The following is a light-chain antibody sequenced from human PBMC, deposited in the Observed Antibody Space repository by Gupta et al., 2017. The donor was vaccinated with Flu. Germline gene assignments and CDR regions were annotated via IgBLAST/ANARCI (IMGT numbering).Light chain of an antibody. V-gene: IGKV3-15*01. CDR2: GAS. CDR3: QQYNNWPRS. Sequence: EIVMTQSPATLSVSPGERATLSCRASQSVSSNLAWYQQKPGQAPRLLIDGASTRATGIPARFSGSGSGTEFTLTSSSLQSEDVAVYYCQQYNNWPRSFGQGTKLEIK. J-gene: IGKJ2*03. CDR1: QSVSSN.